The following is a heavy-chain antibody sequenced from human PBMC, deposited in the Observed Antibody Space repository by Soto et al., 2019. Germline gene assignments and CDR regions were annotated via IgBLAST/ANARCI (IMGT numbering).Heavy chain of an antibody. J-gene: IGHJ4*02. CDR2: ISAYNGNT. Sequence: ASVKVSCKASGYTFTSYGISWVRQAPGQGLEWMGWISAYNGNTNYAQKLQGRVTMTTDTSTSTAYMELRSLRSDDTAVYYCARDLLYYDILTGPDYWGQGTLVTVSS. CDR3: ARDLLYYDILTGPDY. D-gene: IGHD3-9*01. V-gene: IGHV1-18*01. CDR1: GYTFTSYG.